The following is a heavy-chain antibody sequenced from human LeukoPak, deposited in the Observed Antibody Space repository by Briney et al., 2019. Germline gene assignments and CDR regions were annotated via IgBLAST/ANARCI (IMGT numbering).Heavy chain of an antibody. CDR1: GGSISTYY. CDR2: IYHSGST. Sequence: PSETLSLTCTVSGGSISTYYWTWIRQPPGKGLEWTGYIYHSGSTNYNPSLKSRVTISVDTSQNQFSLKLSSVTAADTAVYYCARDGYSGSDALWGQGTLDTVSS. V-gene: IGHV4-59*01. CDR3: ARDGYSGSDAL. J-gene: IGHJ4*02. D-gene: IGHD5-12*01.